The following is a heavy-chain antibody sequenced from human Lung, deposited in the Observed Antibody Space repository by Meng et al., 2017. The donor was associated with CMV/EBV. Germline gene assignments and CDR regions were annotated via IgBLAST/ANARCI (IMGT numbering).Heavy chain of an antibody. CDR3: ARSATVTTLGSRYGMDV. J-gene: IGHJ6*02. Sequence: SCAASGFTFSSYDMHWVRQATGKGLEWVSAIGTAGDTYYPGSVKGRFTISRENAKNSLYLQMNSLRAGDTAVYYCARSATVTTLGSRYGMDVWGQGTTVTVSS. CDR1: GFTFSSYD. CDR2: IGTAGDT. D-gene: IGHD4-11*01. V-gene: IGHV3-13*01.